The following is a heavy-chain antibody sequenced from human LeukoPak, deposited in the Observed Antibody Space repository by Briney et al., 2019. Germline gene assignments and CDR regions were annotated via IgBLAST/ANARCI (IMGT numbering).Heavy chain of an antibody. CDR2: IRSKAYGGTT. CDR1: GFTCGDYA. V-gene: IGHV3-49*03. Sequence: GGSLRLSCTASGFTCGDYAMSWFRQAPGKELEWVGFIRSKAYGGTTEYAASVKGRFTISRDDSKSIAYLQMNSLKTEDAAVYYCEAEQRGYWGQGTLVTVSS. CDR3: EAEQRGY. D-gene: IGHD6-13*01. J-gene: IGHJ4*02.